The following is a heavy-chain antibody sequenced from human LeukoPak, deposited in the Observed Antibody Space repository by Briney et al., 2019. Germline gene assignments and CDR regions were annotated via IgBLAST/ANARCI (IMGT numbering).Heavy chain of an antibody. CDR3: AKEGYSSGWYFNLDY. J-gene: IGHJ4*02. D-gene: IGHD6-19*01. CDR1: GFTFSSYS. V-gene: IGHV3-9*01. CDR2: ITWNSGSI. Sequence: GGSLRLSCAASGFTFSSYSMNWVRQAPGKGLEWVSGITWNSGSIGYADSVKGRFTISRDNAKNSVYLQMNSLRPEDTALYYCAKEGYSSGWYFNLDYWGQGTLVTVSS.